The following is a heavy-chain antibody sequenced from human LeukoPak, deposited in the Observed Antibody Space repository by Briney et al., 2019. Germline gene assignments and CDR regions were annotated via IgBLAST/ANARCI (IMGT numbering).Heavy chain of an antibody. D-gene: IGHD3-22*01. Sequence: ASVKVSCKASGYTFTGYYMHWVRQAPGQGLEWMGWISAYNGNTNYAQKLQGRVTMTTDTSTSTAYMELRSLRSDDTAVYYCARDIWGVLYYHDSSGYHFDYWGQGTLVTVSS. CDR2: ISAYNGNT. J-gene: IGHJ4*02. CDR1: GYTFTGYY. CDR3: ARDIWGVLYYHDSSGYHFDY. V-gene: IGHV1-18*04.